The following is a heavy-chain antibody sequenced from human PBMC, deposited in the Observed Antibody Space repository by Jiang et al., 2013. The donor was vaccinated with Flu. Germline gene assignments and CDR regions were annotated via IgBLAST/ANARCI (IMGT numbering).Heavy chain of an antibody. CDR3: ARGRFGMGATYNFDY. CDR2: TYYRSKWYN. Sequence: RQSPSRGLEWLGRTYYRSKWYNDYAVSVKSRITINPDTSKNQFSLQLNSVTPEDTAVYYCARGRFGMGATYNFDYWGQGTLVTVSS. D-gene: IGHD1-26*01. V-gene: IGHV6-1*01. J-gene: IGHJ4*02.